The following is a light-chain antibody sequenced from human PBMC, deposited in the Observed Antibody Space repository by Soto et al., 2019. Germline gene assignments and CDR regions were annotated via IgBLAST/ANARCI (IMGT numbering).Light chain of an antibody. CDR2: DAS. CDR3: QQYDGY. J-gene: IGKJ3*01. V-gene: IGKV1-5*01. Sequence: DIQMTQSPSTLAASVGDRVTITCRASQNINRWLAWYQQKPGKAPKVLIYDASSLESGFPSRFSGSGSGTEFTLTITSLQPDDFATYYCQQYDGYFGPGTKVDFK. CDR1: QNINRW.